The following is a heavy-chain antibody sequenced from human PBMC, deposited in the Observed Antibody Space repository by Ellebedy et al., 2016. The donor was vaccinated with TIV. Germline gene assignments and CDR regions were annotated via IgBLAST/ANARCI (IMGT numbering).Heavy chain of an antibody. J-gene: IGHJ4*02. Sequence: GESLKISCAASRFIFSNYGMHWVRQTPGKGLEWVAIIWIDGSTKHYTNSVKGRFIISSDNSKRTLYLQMNSLRAEDTAVYYCAKGRGGGSDSSAPRYYFDSWGLGTLVTVSS. CDR2: IWIDGSTK. CDR3: AKGRGGGSDSSAPRYYFDS. CDR1: RFIFSNYG. V-gene: IGHV3-33*06. D-gene: IGHD6-19*01.